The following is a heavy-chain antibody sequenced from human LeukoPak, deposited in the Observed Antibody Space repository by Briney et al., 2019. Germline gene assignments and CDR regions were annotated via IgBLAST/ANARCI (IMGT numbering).Heavy chain of an antibody. J-gene: IGHJ4*02. CDR2: ISSSSSTI. V-gene: IGHV3-48*02. Sequence: GGSLRLSCVVSGFTLRDYSMNWVRQAPGKGLEWVSYISSSSSTIYYADSVKGRFTISRDNAKNSLYLQMNSLRDEDTAVYYCARDPRHDYGDYARYDYWGQGTLVTVSS. CDR3: ARDPRHDYGDYARYDY. D-gene: IGHD4-17*01. CDR1: GFTLRDYS.